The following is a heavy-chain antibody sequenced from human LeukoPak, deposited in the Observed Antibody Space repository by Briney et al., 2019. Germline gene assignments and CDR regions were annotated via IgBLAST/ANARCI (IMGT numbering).Heavy chain of an antibody. V-gene: IGHV1-2*02. CDR3: ARGKDDSTGHYDAFDI. Sequence: APVKVSCKASGYRFSDNYVHWVRQAPGQGLEHMGWINPKSGDTHFSQRFKGRVTMTTDTSINTAYMEMRKLRSDDTAVYYCARGKDDSTGHYDAFDIWGHGTMVTVSS. CDR1: GYRFSDNY. J-gene: IGHJ3*02. D-gene: IGHD3-22*01. CDR2: INPKSGDT.